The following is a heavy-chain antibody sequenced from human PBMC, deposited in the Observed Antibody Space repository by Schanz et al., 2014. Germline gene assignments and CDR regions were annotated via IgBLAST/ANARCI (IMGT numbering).Heavy chain of an antibody. D-gene: IGHD4-17*01. CDR1: GASVSSFY. J-gene: IGHJ6*02. V-gene: IGHV4-4*07. Sequence: QVQLQESGPGLVKPSETLSLTCAVSGASVSSFYWSWIRQPAGKGLEWIGHVYATGRTKYNPSLKGGVPMSVDTSQKQISLKRTSVAAADTAVYYCARDRGMTTSDYYYGMDVWGQGTTVTVSS. CDR2: VYATGRT. CDR3: ARDRGMTTSDYYYGMDV.